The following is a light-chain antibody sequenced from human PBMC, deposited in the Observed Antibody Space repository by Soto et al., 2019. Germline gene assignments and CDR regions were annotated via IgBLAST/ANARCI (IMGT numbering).Light chain of an antibody. CDR2: KAS. V-gene: IGKV1-5*03. J-gene: IGKJ5*01. Sequence: EIPKIKAPAAYYAAVAYILSIHCRASQSMSAWLAWYQQKPGQAPRLLIYKASTLEIGVPSRFSGSGSGTEFTLTISSLQPDDFATYFCQQYQIYSKFGQGTRPEI. CDR3: QQYQIYSK. CDR1: QSMSAW.